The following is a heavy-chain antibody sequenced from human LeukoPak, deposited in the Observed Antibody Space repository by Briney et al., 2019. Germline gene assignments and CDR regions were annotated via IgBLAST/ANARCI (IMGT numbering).Heavy chain of an antibody. CDR3: ATGSSRYYCYMDV. CDR2: IYFSGNT. Sequence: PSETLSLTCTVSGGSIRSNSYYWGWIRQPPGKGLEWIGSIYFSGNTYYNPSLKSRVTISVDTSKNQFSLKLSSVTAADTAVYYCATGSSRYYCYMDVWGKGTTVTVSS. V-gene: IGHV4-39*01. D-gene: IGHD3-10*01. J-gene: IGHJ6*03. CDR1: GGSIRSNSYY.